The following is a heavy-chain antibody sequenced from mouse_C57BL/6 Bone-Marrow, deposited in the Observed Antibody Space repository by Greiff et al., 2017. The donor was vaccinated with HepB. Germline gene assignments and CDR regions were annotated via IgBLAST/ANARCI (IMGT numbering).Heavy chain of an antibody. CDR2: IYPGDGDT. V-gene: IGHV1-80*01. J-gene: IGHJ2*01. CDR1: GYAFSSYW. CDR3: ARAPSYYGSFDY. D-gene: IGHD1-1*01. Sequence: VQLQQSGAELVKPGASVKISCKASGYAFSSYWMNWVKQRPGKGLEWIGQIYPGDGDTNYNGKFKGKATLTADKSSSTAYMQLSSLTSEDSAVYFWARAPSYYGSFDYWGQGTTLTVSS.